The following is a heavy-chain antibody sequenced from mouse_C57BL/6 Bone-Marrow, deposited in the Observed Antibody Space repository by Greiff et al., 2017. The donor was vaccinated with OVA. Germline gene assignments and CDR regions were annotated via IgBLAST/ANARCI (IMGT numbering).Heavy chain of an antibody. V-gene: IGHV1-52*01. D-gene: IGHD1-1*01. CDR1: GYTFTSYW. CDR3: ARRGNNYGSRLDS. CDR2: IDPSDSET. J-gene: IGHJ2*01. Sequence: QVQLQQPGAELVRPGSSVKLSCKASGYTFTSYWMHWVKQRPIQGLEWIGNIDPSDSETHYNQKFKDKATLTVDKSSSTAYMQLSSLTSEDSAVYYCARRGNNYGSRLDSWGQGTTLTVSS.